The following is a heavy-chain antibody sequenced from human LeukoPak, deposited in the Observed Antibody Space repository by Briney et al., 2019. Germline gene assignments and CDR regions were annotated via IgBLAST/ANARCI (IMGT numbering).Heavy chain of an antibody. V-gene: IGHV1-8*03. CDR1: GYTFTSYD. Sequence: ASVKVSCKASGYTFTSYDIHWVRQATGQGLEWLGWMNPNSGTTAYAQKFQGRVTITRNTSISTAYMELSSLRSEDTAVYYCVRGPYGSSISNWFDPWGQGLLVTVSS. CDR2: MNPNSGTT. J-gene: IGHJ5*02. CDR3: VRGPYGSSISNWFDP. D-gene: IGHD3-10*01.